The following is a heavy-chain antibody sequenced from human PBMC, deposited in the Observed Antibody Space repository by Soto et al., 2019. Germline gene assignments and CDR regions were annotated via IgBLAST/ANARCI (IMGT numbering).Heavy chain of an antibody. Sequence: GASVKVSCKASGGTFSSYAISWVRQAPGQGLEWMGGIIPIFGTANYAQKFQGRVTITADESTSTAYMELSSLRSEDTAVYYCARPRIAVAGTAFYTWGQGTMVTVSS. CDR3: ARPRIAVAGTAFYT. D-gene: IGHD6-19*01. CDR2: IIPIFGTA. V-gene: IGHV1-69*13. J-gene: IGHJ4*03. CDR1: GGTFSSYA.